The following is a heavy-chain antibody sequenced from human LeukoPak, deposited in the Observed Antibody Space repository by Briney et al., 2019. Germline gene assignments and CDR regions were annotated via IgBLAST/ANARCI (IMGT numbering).Heavy chain of an antibody. Sequence: SETLSLTCAVYGGSFSGYYWSWIRQPPGKGLEWIGEINHSGSTNYNPSLKSRVTISVDTSKNQFSLKLSSVTAADTAVYYCARHWGVAVVTSRKFDYWGQGTLVTVSS. J-gene: IGHJ4*02. V-gene: IGHV4-34*01. CDR1: GGSFSGYY. CDR2: INHSGST. CDR3: ARHWGVAVVTSRKFDY. D-gene: IGHD3-22*01.